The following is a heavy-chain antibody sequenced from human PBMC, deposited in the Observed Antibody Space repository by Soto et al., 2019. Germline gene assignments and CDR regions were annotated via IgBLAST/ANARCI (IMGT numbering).Heavy chain of an antibody. D-gene: IGHD1-26*01. CDR2: ISGSGDST. CDR3: ASRGSGSYYDY. CDR1: GFTFSSYA. V-gene: IGHV3-23*01. Sequence: EVQLLESGGGLVQPGGSLRLSCAASGFTFSSYAMRWVRQAPVKGLEWVSAISGSGDSTYYADSVKGRFTISRDNSKIALYLQMNSLRAEDTAVYYCASRGSGSYYDYWGQGTLVTVSS. J-gene: IGHJ4*02.